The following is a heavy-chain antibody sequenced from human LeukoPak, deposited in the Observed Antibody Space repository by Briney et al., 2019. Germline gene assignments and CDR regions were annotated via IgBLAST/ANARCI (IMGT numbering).Heavy chain of an antibody. CDR3: AGGRYSYGLLSA. J-gene: IGHJ4*02. D-gene: IGHD5-18*01. CDR1: GGSFSGYY. CDR2: INHSGST. V-gene: IGHV4-34*01. Sequence: SETLSLTCAVYGGSFSGYYWSWIRQPPGKGLEWIGEINHSGSTNYNPSLKSRVTISVDTSKNQFSLKLSSVTAADTAVYYCAGGRYSYGLLSAWGQGTLVTVSS.